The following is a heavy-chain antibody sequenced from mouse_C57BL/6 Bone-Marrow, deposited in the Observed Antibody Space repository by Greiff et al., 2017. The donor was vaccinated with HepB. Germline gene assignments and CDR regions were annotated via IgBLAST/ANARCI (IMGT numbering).Heavy chain of an antibody. D-gene: IGHD2-3*01. CDR3: ATDGYYLWYFDV. CDR1: GYTFTSYW. V-gene: IGHV1-55*01. CDR2: IYPGSGST. J-gene: IGHJ1*03. Sequence: VQLQQPGAELVKPGASVKMSCKASGYTFTSYWITWVKQRPGQGLEWIGDIYPGSGSTNYNEKFKSKATLTVDTSSSTAYMQLSSLTSEDSAVYYCATDGYYLWYFDVWGTGTTVTVSS.